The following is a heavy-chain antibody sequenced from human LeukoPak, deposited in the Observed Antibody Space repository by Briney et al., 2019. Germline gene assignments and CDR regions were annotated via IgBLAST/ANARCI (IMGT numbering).Heavy chain of an antibody. J-gene: IGHJ4*02. V-gene: IGHV1-69*13. CDR3: ARGFGGVYGDYTNY. CDR2: IIPIFGTA. D-gene: IGHD4-17*01. CDR1: GGTFSSYA. Sequence: WASVKVSCKASGGTFSSYAISWVRQAPGQGLEWMGGIIPIFGTANYAQKFQGRVTITADESTSTAYMELSSPRSEDTAVYYCARGFGGVYGDYTNYWGQGTLVTVSS.